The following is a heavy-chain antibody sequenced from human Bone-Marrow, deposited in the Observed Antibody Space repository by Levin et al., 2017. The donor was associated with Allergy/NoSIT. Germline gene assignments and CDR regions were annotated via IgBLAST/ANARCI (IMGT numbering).Heavy chain of an antibody. V-gene: IGHV3-53*01. CDR1: GFTISSNY. D-gene: IGHD3-22*01. Sequence: GGSLRLSCAASGFTISSNYMSWVRQAPGKGLEWVSVIYSGGSTYYADSVKGRFTISRDNSKNTLYLQMNSLRAEDTAVYYCARSYYYDSSGYLPTGFDPWGQGTLVTVSS. CDR2: IYSGGST. CDR3: ARSYYYDSSGYLPTGFDP. J-gene: IGHJ5*02.